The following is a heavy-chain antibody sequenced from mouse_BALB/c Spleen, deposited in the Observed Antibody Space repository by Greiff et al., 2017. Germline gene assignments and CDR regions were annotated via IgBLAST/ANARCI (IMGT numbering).Heavy chain of an antibody. J-gene: IGHJ3*01. CDR2: IWAGGST. D-gene: IGHD1-2*01. V-gene: IGHV2-9*02. Sequence: VQVVESGPGLVAPSQSLTITCTVSGFSLTSYGVHWVRQPPGKGLEWLGVIWAGGSTNYNSALMSRLSISKDNSKSQVFLKMNSLQTDDTAMYYCARDGRFTTATFAYWGQGTLVTVSA. CDR3: ARDGRFTTATFAY. CDR1: GFSLTSYG.